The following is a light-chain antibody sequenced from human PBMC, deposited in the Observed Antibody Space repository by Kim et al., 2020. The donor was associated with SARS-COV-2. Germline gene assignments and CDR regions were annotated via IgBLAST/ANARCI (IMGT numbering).Light chain of an antibody. Sequence: RQTATLPCTGNSNNVGNQGAAWLQQHQGHPPKLLSYRNNNRPSGVSEGLSASRSGNTASLTITGLQPEDEADYYCSTWDSSLNEWVFGGGTQLTVL. V-gene: IGLV10-54*01. CDR3: STWDSSLNEWV. CDR2: RNN. J-gene: IGLJ3*02. CDR1: SNNVGNQG.